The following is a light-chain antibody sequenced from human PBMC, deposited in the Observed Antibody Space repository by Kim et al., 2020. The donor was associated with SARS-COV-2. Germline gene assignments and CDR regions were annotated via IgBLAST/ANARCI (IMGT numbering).Light chain of an antibody. CDR3: QQYSSSPWT. CDR2: DVS. V-gene: IGKV3D-20*01. Sequence: EIVLTQSPAPLSLSPGERATLSCGASQSVSSTYLAWYQQKPGLAPRLLIYDVSSRATGIPDRFSGSGSGTDFTLTISRLEPEDFAVYYWQQYSSSPWTFGQGTKVEIK. J-gene: IGKJ1*01. CDR1: QSVSSTY.